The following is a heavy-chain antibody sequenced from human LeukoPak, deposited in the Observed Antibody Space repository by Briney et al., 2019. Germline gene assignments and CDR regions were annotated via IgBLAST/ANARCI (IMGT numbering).Heavy chain of an antibody. CDR3: ARAPYSSSWYYFDY. J-gene: IGHJ4*02. D-gene: IGHD6-13*01. Sequence: SETLSLTCTVSGGSISSSTSYCWDWIRQPPGKGLEWIGTVYYGGSTLYNPSLKSRVTISVDTSKNQFSLKLSSVTAADTAVYYCARAPYSSSWYYFDYWGQGTLVTVSS. CDR1: GGSISSSTSYC. V-gene: IGHV4-39*07. CDR2: VYYGGST.